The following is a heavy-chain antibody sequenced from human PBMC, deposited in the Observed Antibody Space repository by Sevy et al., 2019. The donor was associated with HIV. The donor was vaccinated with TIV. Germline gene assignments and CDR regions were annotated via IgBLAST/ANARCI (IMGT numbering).Heavy chain of an antibody. D-gene: IGHD5-12*01. CDR2: IYYTGST. Sequence: SENLSLTCTVFGGSISAYYWSWIRQSPGKGLEYIGYIYYTGSTYYNSSIKSRVTISIDTSKNQFSLRLTSVTAADTAMYYCARAPPVRSGDDSLNWFDPWGQGTLVTVSS. J-gene: IGHJ5*02. CDR3: ARAPPVRSGDDSLNWFDP. V-gene: IGHV4-59*01. CDR1: GGSISAYY.